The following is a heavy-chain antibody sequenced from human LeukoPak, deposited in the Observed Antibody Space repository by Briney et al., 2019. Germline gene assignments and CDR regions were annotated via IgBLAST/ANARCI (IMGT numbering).Heavy chain of an antibody. Sequence: GGPLRLSCSVSGFTFSTYVMHWVRQAPGKGLEYVSAISSNGDNTYYADSVKGIFTISRDNSKNTLYLQMSSLRPDDTAVYFCVRGTGYWGQGTLVTVSS. J-gene: IGHJ4*02. V-gene: IGHV3-64D*06. CDR1: GFTFSTYV. CDR2: ISSNGDNT. CDR3: VRGTGY.